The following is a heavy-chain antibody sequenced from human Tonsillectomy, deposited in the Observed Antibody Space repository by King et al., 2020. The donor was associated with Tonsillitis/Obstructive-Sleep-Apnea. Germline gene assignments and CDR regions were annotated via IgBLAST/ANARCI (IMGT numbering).Heavy chain of an antibody. CDR3: ARAEGHCSSTSCYEDHYYGMDV. Sequence: DVQLVESGGGLVQPGGSLRLSCAASGFTFSTYEMNWVRQAPGKGLEWVAFISSSGRSIYYADSVKGRFTISRDNAKNSLYLQMNSLRAEDTAVYYCARAEGHCSSTSCYEDHYYGMDVWGQGTTVTVSS. V-gene: IGHV3-48*03. CDR1: GFTFSTYE. D-gene: IGHD2-2*01. J-gene: IGHJ6*02. CDR2: ISSSGRSI.